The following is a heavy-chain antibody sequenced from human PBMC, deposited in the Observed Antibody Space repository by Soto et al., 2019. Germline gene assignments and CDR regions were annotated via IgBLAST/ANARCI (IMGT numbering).Heavy chain of an antibody. CDR1: GYSFTSYW. J-gene: IGHJ4*02. CDR3: ARHTDYYDSSGLAHFDY. Sequence: GESLKISCKGSGYSFTSYWISWVRQMPGKGLEWMGRIDPSDSYTNYSPSFQGHVTISADKSISTAYLQWSSLKASDTAMYYCARHTDYYDSSGLAHFDYWGQGTLVTVSS. D-gene: IGHD3-22*01. V-gene: IGHV5-10-1*01. CDR2: IDPSDSYT.